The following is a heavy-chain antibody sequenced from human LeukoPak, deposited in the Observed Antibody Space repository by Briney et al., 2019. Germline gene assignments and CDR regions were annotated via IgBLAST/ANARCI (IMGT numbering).Heavy chain of an antibody. V-gene: IGHV3-7*01. Sequence: GSLRLSCAASGFTFSRYWMTWVRQAPGKGLEWVANIKQDGSEKYYVDSVKGRFTISRDNAKNSLYLQMNSLRAEDTAVYYCARDLSAYYFWGQGTTVTVSS. D-gene: IGHD3-22*01. CDR3: ARDLSAYYF. J-gene: IGHJ6*02. CDR2: IKQDGSEK. CDR1: GFTFSRYW.